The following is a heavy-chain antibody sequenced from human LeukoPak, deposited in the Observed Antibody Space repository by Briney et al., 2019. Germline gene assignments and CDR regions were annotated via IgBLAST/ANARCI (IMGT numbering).Heavy chain of an antibody. D-gene: IGHD1-26*01. J-gene: IGHJ4*02. CDR2: ISAYNGNT. V-gene: IGHV1-18*01. CDR1: GYTFTSYG. Sequence: ASVAVSCKASGYTFTSYGISWVRQAPGQGLEWMGWISAYNGNTNYAQKLQGRVTMTTDTSTSTAYMELRSLRSDDTAVYYCARSKQVGAPFDYWGQGPLVPVSS. CDR3: ARSKQVGAPFDY.